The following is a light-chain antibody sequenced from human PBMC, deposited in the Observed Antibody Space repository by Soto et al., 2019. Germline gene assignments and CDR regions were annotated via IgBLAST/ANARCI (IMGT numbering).Light chain of an antibody. CDR3: SSYAGNNIYYL. CDR2: EVS. J-gene: IGLJ1*01. CDR1: SNDVGGYNF. V-gene: IGLV2-8*01. Sequence: QSALTQPPSASGSPGQSVTISCTGTSNDVGGYNFVSWYQQHPGKAPKLMIFEVSKRPSGVPDRFSGSKSGSTASLTVSGLQAEDEADYYCSSYAGNNIYYLFGTGTKVTVL.